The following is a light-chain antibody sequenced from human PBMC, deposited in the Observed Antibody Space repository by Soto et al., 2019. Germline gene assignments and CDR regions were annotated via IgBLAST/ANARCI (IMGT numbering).Light chain of an antibody. V-gene: IGKV4-1*01. Sequence: DTVMTQSPDSLAVSLGERVTINCKSSRRLLYSSTNRNYLAWFQQKPGQPPKLLTYWASTRESGVPDRFTGSGCGTDFTLTISSLQAEDVAVYYCQQYYSSPWTFGQGTKVEIK. CDR1: RRLLYSSTNRNY. CDR3: QQYYSSPWT. J-gene: IGKJ1*01. CDR2: WAS.